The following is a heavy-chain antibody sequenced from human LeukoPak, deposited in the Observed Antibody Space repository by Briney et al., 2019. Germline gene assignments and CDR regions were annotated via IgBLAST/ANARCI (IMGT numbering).Heavy chain of an antibody. Sequence: ASVKVSCKASGYTFTGYYMHWVRQAPGQGLEWMGWINPNSGGTNYAQKLQGRVTMTTDTSTSTAYMELSSLRSEDTAVYYCARAGKLGTYYFDYWGQGTLVTVSS. V-gene: IGHV1-2*02. D-gene: IGHD7-27*01. J-gene: IGHJ4*02. CDR3: ARAGKLGTYYFDY. CDR2: INPNSGGT. CDR1: GYTFTGYY.